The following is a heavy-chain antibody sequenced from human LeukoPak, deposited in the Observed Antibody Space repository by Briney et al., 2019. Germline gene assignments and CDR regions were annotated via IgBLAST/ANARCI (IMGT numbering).Heavy chain of an antibody. CDR3: ARDNRDRKSDY. Sequence: GGPLRLSCTASGFTFSSYWMSWVRQAPGKGLEWVANINQDGSEKYYVDSMKGRFTISRDNAKNSLYLQMNSLRAEDTAVYYCARDNRDRKSDYWGQGTLVTVSS. V-gene: IGHV3-7*01. CDR1: GFTFSSYW. J-gene: IGHJ4*02. CDR2: INQDGSEK.